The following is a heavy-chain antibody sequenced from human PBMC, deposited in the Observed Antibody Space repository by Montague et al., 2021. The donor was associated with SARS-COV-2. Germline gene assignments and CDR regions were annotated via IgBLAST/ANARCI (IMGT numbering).Heavy chain of an antibody. J-gene: IGHJ4*01. CDR2: ISHDESNH. Sequence: SLRLSCAASRLPFNGYAMHWVRQAPGKGLEWLTFISHDESNHRYADSVKGRFTISRDNSKNTLYLQMDSLRPEDTAVYYCAREGYRSGRFYIDYWGQGTLVTVSS. CDR3: AREGYRSGRFYIDY. V-gene: IGHV3-30*04. D-gene: IGHD3-16*02. CDR1: RLPFNGYA.